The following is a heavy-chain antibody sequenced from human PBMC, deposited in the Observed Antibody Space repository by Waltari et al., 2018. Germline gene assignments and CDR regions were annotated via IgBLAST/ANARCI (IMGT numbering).Heavy chain of an antibody. V-gene: IGHV1-69*05. CDR3: AREGGATLEKYFKH. D-gene: IGHD1-26*01. Sequence: QVQLVQSGAEVKKPGSSVKVSCQASGGTFSSYAISWVRQAPGQGLEWMGGIIPIFGTANYAQKFKGRVTITTDESTSTAYMELSSLRSEDTAVYYCAREGGATLEKYFKHWGQGTLVTVSS. J-gene: IGHJ1*01. CDR1: GGTFSSYA. CDR2: IIPIFGTA.